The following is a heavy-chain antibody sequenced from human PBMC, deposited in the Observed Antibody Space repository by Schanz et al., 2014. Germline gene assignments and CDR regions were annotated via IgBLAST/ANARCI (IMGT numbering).Heavy chain of an antibody. CDR2: ISGNSIFT. D-gene: IGHD3-22*01. V-gene: IGHV3-21*02. Sequence: EVQVVESGGGLVRPGGSLRLSCSGFTVSAYSANWVRQAPGKGLEWVSYISGNSIFTYNAKSVKGRFTISRDNAKNSLYLQMNRLRADDTAIYYCARGQSSGFSYAEMAFDLWGRGTRVSVSS. CDR3: ARGQSSGFSYAEMAFDL. J-gene: IGHJ2*01. CDR1: GFTVSAYS.